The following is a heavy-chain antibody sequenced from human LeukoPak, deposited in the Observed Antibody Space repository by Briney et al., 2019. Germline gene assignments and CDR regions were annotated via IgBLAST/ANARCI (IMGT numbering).Heavy chain of an antibody. CDR3: ATGKGYYYDSSGYYGY. Sequence: ASVKVSCKASGYTFTGYYMHWVRQAPGQGLEWMGWINPNSGGTNYAQKFQGRVTMTRDTSISTAYMELSRLRSDDTAVYYCATGKGYYYDSSGYYGYWGQGTLVTVSS. D-gene: IGHD3-22*01. CDR1: GYTFTGYY. V-gene: IGHV1-2*02. J-gene: IGHJ4*02. CDR2: INPNSGGT.